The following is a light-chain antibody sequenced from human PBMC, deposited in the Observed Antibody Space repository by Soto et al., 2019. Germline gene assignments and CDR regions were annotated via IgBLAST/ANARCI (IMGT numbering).Light chain of an antibody. CDR2: EVS. CDR3: CSYAGSSTGV. V-gene: IGLV2-23*02. J-gene: IGLJ3*02. CDR1: SGDVGSYNL. Sequence: QSALTQPASVSGSPGQSITISCPGTSGDVGSYNLVSWYQQHPGKAPKLMIYEVSKRPSGVSNRFSGSKSGNTASLTISGLKPEDEADYYCCSYAGSSTGVFGGGTKLTVL.